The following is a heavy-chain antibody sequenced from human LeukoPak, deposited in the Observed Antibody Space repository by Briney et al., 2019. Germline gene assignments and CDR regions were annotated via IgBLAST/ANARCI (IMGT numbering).Heavy chain of an antibody. V-gene: IGHV3-33*03. J-gene: IGHJ6*02. CDR1: XXTFXXXG. Sequence: LSCXXXXXTFXXXGMHWVRQAPGKGLEWVAVIWYDGSNKYYADSVKGRFTISRDNAKNSLYLQMNSLRAEDTALYYCAKGYCSSTSCYGYYYGMDVWGQGTTVTVSS. D-gene: IGHD2-2*01. CDR2: IWYDGSNK. CDR3: AKGYCSSTSCYGYYYGMDV.